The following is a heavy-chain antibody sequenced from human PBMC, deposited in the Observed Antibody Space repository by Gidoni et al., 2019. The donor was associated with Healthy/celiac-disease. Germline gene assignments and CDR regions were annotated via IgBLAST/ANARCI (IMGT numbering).Heavy chain of an antibody. V-gene: IGHV3-48*03. CDR1: GFTFSSYE. CDR3: ARSPEPYYFDY. J-gene: IGHJ4*02. Sequence: EVQLVESGGGLVQPGGSLRLSCAASGFTFSSYEMTWVRQAPGKGLEWVSYISSSGSTIYYADSVKGRFTISRDNAKNSLYLQMNSLRAEDTAVYYCARSPEPYYFDYWGQGTLVTVSS. CDR2: ISSSGSTI.